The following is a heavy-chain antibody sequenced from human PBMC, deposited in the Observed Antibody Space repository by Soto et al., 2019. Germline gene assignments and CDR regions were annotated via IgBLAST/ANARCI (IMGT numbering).Heavy chain of an antibody. V-gene: IGHV3-23*01. D-gene: IGHD3-22*01. CDR3: AKDDSSGYYALDY. CDR1: GFTFSSYA. CDR2: ISGSGGST. Sequence: GGSLRLSCAASGFTFSSYAMSWVRQAPGKGLEWVPAISGSGGSTYYADSVKGRFTISRDNSKNTLYLQMNSLRAEDTAVYYCAKDDSSGYYALDYWGQGTLVTVSS. J-gene: IGHJ4*02.